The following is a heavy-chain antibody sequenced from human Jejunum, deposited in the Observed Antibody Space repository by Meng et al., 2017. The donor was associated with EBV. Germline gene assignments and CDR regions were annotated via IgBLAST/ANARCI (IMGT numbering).Heavy chain of an antibody. J-gene: IGHJ4*02. V-gene: IGHV3-30-3*01. Sequence: SVGGLVMPRGSLDLAGAASEFTSIGHAMQWVRQAPGKGLKWVALISNDGNNKYYADSVKGRFTISRDNSKNTLYLQMNSLRVDDTALYYCTREWGADYWGQGTLVTVSS. CDR3: TREWGADY. CDR1: EFTSIGHA. D-gene: IGHD3-16*01. CDR2: ISNDGNNK.